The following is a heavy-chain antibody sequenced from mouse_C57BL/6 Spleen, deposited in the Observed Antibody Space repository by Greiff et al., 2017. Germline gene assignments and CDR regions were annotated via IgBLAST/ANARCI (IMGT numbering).Heavy chain of an antibody. CDR3: ASPLDSSGYADFDY. CDR1: GYTFTCYW. CDR2: IYPGSGST. J-gene: IGHJ2*01. D-gene: IGHD3-2*02. V-gene: IGHV1-55*01. Sequence: QVQLQQPGAELVKPGASVKMSCKASGYTFTCYWITWVKQRPGQGLEWIGDIYPGSGSTNYNEKFKSKATLTVDTSSSTAYMQLSSLTSEDSAVYYCASPLDSSGYADFDYWGQGTTLTVSS.